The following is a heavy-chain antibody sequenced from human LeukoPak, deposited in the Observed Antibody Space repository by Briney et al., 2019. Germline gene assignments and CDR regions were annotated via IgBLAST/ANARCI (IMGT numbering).Heavy chain of an antibody. CDR1: GGSISSSSYY. CDR2: IYCSGST. J-gene: IGHJ6*03. D-gene: IGHD6-13*01. V-gene: IGHV4-39*07. CDR3: ARVGSSSWYYMDV. Sequence: SETLSLTCTVSGGSISSSSYYWGWIRQPPGKGLEWIGSIYCSGSTYYNPSLKSRVTISVDTSKNQFSLKLSSVTAADTAVYYCARVGSSSWYYMDVWGKGTTVTVSS.